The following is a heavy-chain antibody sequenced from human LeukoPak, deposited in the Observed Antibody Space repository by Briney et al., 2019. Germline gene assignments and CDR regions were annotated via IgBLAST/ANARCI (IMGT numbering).Heavy chain of an antibody. CDR3: AREAVVPASRIHSSGSHFDY. CDR1: GGSFSGYY. Sequence: SETLSLTCAVYGGSFSGYYWSWIRQPPGKGLEWIGEINHSGSTNYNPSLKSRVTISVDTSKNQFSLKLSSVTAADTAVYYCAREAVVPASRIHSSGSHFDYWGQGTLATVSS. J-gene: IGHJ4*02. V-gene: IGHV4-34*01. D-gene: IGHD6-19*01. CDR2: INHSGST.